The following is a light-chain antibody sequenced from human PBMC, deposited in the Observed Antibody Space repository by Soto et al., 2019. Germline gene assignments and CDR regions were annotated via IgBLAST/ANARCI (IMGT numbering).Light chain of an antibody. CDR2: GSS. J-gene: IGKJ2*01. CDR1: QTIHNNY. V-gene: IGKV3-20*01. CDR3: HQYGSSPPYT. Sequence: EVVLTQSPGTLPLSPGERATLSCRGSQTIHNNYLAWYQQRPGQAPRLLIYGSSDRATGIPDRFSGSGSVTDFTLTISPLEPEDFSVYYCHQYGSSPPYTFGQGTKLEI.